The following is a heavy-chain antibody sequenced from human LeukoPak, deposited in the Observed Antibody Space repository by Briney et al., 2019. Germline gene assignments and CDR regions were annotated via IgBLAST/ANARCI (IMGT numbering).Heavy chain of an antibody. D-gene: IGHD2-8*01. CDR1: GFTFSSYG. CDR3: AKDIVLMVYAIFYYYYMDV. Sequence: GRSLRLSCAASGFTFSSYGMHWVRQAPGKGLEWVAVIWYDGSNKYYADSVKGRFTISRDNSKNTLYLQMNSLRAEDTAAYYCAKDIVLMVYAIFYYYYMDVWGKGTTVTVSS. V-gene: IGHV3-33*06. CDR2: IWYDGSNK. J-gene: IGHJ6*03.